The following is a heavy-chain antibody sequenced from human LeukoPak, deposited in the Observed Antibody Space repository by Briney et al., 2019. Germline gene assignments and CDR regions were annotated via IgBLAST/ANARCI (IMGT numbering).Heavy chain of an antibody. D-gene: IGHD4-17*01. V-gene: IGHV3-23*01. CDR2: ISGSGGST. Sequence: AGGSLRLSCAASGFTFNSYAMSWVRQAPGKGLEWVSAISGSGGSTYYADFVKGRFTISRDNSKNTLYLQMNSLRAEDTAVYYCAKGQVDTVTTAPFDYWGQGTLVTVSS. CDR1: GFTFNSYA. J-gene: IGHJ4*02. CDR3: AKGQVDTVTTAPFDY.